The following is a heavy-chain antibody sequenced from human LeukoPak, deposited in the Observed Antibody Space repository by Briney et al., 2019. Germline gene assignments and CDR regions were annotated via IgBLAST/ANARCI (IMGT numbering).Heavy chain of an antibody. CDR2: ISGSGGSA. CDR3: AKPPGYSSSWFSLFDF. D-gene: IGHD6-13*01. J-gene: IGHJ4*02. V-gene: IGHV3-23*01. CDR1: GFTFSSYA. Sequence: GGSLRLSCAASGFTFSSYAMSWVRQAPGKGLEWVSGISGSGGSAYYADSVKGRFTISRDNSKNTLFLPMNSLRAEDTAVYYCAKPPGYSSSWFSLFDFWGQGTLVTVSS.